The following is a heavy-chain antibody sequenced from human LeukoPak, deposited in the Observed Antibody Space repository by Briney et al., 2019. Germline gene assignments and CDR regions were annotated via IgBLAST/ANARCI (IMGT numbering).Heavy chain of an antibody. Sequence: GGSLRLSCAASGFTFSSYWMSWVRQAPGKGLEWVANIKQDGSEKYYVDSVKGRFTISRDNAKNSLYLQMNSLRAEDTAVYYCARDSITIFGVVSLAFDIWGQGTMVTVSS. CDR1: GFTFSSYW. CDR2: IKQDGSEK. J-gene: IGHJ3*02. V-gene: IGHV3-7*01. D-gene: IGHD3-3*01. CDR3: ARDSITIFGVVSLAFDI.